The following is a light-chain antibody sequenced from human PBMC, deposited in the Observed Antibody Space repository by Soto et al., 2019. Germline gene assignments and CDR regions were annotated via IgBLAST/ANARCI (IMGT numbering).Light chain of an antibody. V-gene: IGKV3-11*01. CDR2: NTS. Sequence: EIVLTQSPATLSLSPGERAILSCRASQSVSTFLAWFQQKPGQPPTLLIYNTSNRTTGIPARFSGSGSGTDFTLTISSLEHEDFAVYYCQQRRDWPPIPFGQGTRLEIK. CDR1: QSVSTF. J-gene: IGKJ5*01. CDR3: QQRRDWPPIP.